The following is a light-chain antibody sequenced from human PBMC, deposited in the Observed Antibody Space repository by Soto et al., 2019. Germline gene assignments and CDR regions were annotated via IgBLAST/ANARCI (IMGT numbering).Light chain of an antibody. CDR3: SSYTSSSTLVV. CDR1: SSDVGGYNY. J-gene: IGLJ2*01. Sequence: QSALTQPASVTGYPGQSITISCTGTSSDVGGYNYVSWYQQHPGKAPKLMIYDVSNRPSGVSNRFSGSKSGNTASLTISGLQAEDEADYCCSSYTSSSTLVVFGGGTKLTVL. CDR2: DVS. V-gene: IGLV2-14*01.